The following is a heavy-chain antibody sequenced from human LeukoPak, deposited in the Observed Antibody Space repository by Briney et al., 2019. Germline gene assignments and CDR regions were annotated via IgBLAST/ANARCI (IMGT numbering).Heavy chain of an antibody. CDR2: FDPEDGET. J-gene: IGHJ4*02. V-gene: IGHV1-24*01. D-gene: IGHD6-19*01. Sequence: GASVNVSCKVSGYTLTELSMHWVRQAPGKGLEWMGGFDPEDGETIYAQKFQGRVTMTEDTSTDTAYMELSSLRSEDTAVYYCATAYSAVAGTTFDYWGQGTLVTVSS. CDR1: GYTLTELS. CDR3: ATAYSAVAGTTFDY.